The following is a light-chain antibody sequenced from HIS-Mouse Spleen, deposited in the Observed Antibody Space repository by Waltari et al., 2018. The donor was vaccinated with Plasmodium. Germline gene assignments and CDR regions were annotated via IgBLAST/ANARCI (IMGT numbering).Light chain of an antibody. Sequence: DIQMTQSPSTLSASVGDRVTITCRASQRISSWLAWYQQKPGKAPKILIYKASSLESGVPSRFSGSGSGTEFTLTISSLQPDDFAPYYCQQYNSLLTFGGGTKVEIK. CDR2: KAS. CDR1: QRISSW. CDR3: QQYNSLLT. J-gene: IGKJ4*01. V-gene: IGKV1-5*03.